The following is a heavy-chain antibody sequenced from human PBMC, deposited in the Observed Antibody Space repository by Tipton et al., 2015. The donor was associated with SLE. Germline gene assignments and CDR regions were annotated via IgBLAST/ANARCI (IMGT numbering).Heavy chain of an antibody. CDR1: GGSISSYY. V-gene: IGHV4-59*01. Sequence: TLSLTCTVSGGSISSYYWNWIRQAPGKGLEWIAFMDHSGSTNYNPSLKSRVSLSIYTSKNQFSLRLSSVTAADTAVYYCARSPYYYDAMDVWGQGTAVTVSS. CDR2: MDHSGST. J-gene: IGHJ6*02. CDR3: ARSPYYYDAMDV.